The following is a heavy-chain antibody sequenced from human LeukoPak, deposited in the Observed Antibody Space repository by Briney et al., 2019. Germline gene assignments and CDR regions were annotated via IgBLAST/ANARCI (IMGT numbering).Heavy chain of an antibody. CDR2: ISGSGGST. J-gene: IGHJ5*02. D-gene: IGHD3-10*01. CDR3: ARVVTMVRGVFRGGIDP. CDR1: GFTFSSYG. V-gene: IGHV3-23*01. Sequence: PGGTLRLSCAASGFTFSSYGMSWVRQAPGKGLEWVSAISGSGGSTYYADSVKGRFTISRDNSKNTLYLQMNSLRAEDTAVYYCARVVTMVRGVFRGGIDPWGQGTLVTVSS.